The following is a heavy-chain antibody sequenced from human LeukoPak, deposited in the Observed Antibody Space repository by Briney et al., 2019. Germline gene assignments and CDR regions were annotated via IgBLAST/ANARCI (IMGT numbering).Heavy chain of an antibody. D-gene: IGHD4-17*01. CDR2: INPNTGDT. CDR3: ARDRTTVTTGYYGMDV. V-gene: IGHV1-2*02. CDR1: GYTFTGYY. J-gene: IGHJ6*02. Sequence: ASVKVSCKASGYTFTGYYMHWVRQAPGQGLEWMGWINPNTGDTNYAQKFQGRVTLTRDTSIITAYMELTRLRSDDTAVYYCARDRTTVTTGYYGMDVWGQGTRVSVSS.